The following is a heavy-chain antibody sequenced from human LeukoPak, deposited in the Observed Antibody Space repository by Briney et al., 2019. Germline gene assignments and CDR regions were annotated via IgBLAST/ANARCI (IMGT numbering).Heavy chain of an antibody. CDR2: IWYDGSNK. D-gene: IGHD5-12*01. CDR1: GLTLSTYA. Sequence: GGSLRLSCSGSGLTLSTYAMHWVRQAPGKGLEWVALIWYDGSNKYYADSVKGRFTISRDNSKNTLYLQMSSLRAEDTAVYFCARAGYGSIFYFDYWGQGTLVTVSS. V-gene: IGHV3-33*08. J-gene: IGHJ4*02. CDR3: ARAGYGSIFYFDY.